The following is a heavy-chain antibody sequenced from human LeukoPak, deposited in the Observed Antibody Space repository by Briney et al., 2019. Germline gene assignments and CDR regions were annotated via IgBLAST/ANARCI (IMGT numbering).Heavy chain of an antibody. CDR3: ARGYYYDSSRFDY. J-gene: IGHJ4*02. Sequence: PSGTLSLTYAVYGGSFSGYYWSWIRQPPGKGLEWIGEINHSGSTNYNPSLKSRVTISVDTSKNQFSLKLSSVTAADTAVYYCARGYYYDSSRFDYWGQGSLVTVSS. CDR1: GGSFSGYY. D-gene: IGHD3-22*01. V-gene: IGHV4-34*01. CDR2: INHSGST.